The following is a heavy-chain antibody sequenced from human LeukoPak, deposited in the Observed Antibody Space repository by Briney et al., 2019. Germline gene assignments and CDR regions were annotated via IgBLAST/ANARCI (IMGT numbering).Heavy chain of an antibody. V-gene: IGHV4-38-2*02. Sequence: SETLSLTCTVSGYSISSGSYWGWTRQPPGKGLEWIASIYHSGSTYYNPSLKSRVTISVDTSKNQFSLKLSSVTAADTAVYYCAGRPHNRMVRGGKYFDYWGQGTLVTVSS. CDR2: IYHSGST. D-gene: IGHD3-10*01. CDR1: GYSISSGSY. CDR3: AGRPHNRMVRGGKYFDY. J-gene: IGHJ4*02.